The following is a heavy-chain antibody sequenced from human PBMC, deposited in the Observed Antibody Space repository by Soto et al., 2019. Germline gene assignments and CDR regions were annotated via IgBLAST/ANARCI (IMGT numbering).Heavy chain of an antibody. Sequence: SETLSLTCTVSGDSISSYYWSWIRQPPGKGLEWIGYISYSGSTNHNPSLKSRVTISIDTSKNQFSLKLTSVTAADTAVYYCARQIGDIVVVAARGWFDPWGQGTVVTVSS. CDR1: GDSISSYY. CDR2: ISYSGST. D-gene: IGHD2-15*01. J-gene: IGHJ5*02. V-gene: IGHV4-59*01. CDR3: ARQIGDIVVVAARGWFDP.